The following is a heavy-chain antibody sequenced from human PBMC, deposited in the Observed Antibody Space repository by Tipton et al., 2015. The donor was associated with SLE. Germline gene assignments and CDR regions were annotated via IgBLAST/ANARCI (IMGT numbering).Heavy chain of an antibody. CDR1: GGSFSGYY. J-gene: IGHJ4*02. Sequence: TLSLTCAVYGGSFSGYYWSWIRQPPGKGLEWIGEINHSGSTNYNPSLKSRVTISVDTSKNQFSLKLSSVTAADTAVYYCASFAAGYYFYYWGQGTLVTVSS. CDR3: ASFAAGYYFYY. V-gene: IGHV4-34*01. D-gene: IGHD6-25*01. CDR2: INHSGST.